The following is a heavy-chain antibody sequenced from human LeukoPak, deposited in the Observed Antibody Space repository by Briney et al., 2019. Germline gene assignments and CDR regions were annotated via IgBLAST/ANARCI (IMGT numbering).Heavy chain of an antibody. CDR1: GDSISNHIYY. J-gene: IGHJ3*02. V-gene: IGHV4-39*02. D-gene: IGHD1-1*01. CDR3: ARLRALSGHRGAFDI. CDR2: VYYTGNT. Sequence: PSETLSLTCAVSGDSISNHIYYWNWIRQTPGKGLEWIVAVYYTGNTYYNPSLKSRVTISVDTSDNRFSLHLTSVSAADSTIYYCARLRALSGHRGAFDIWGPGTMVTVSS.